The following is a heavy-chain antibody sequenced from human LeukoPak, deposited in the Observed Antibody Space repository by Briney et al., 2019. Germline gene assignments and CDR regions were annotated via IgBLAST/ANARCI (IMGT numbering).Heavy chain of an antibody. CDR3: AMSSSHDDSGFHRPVDT. CDR1: GITVTGNY. J-gene: IGHJ5*02. V-gene: IGHV3-53*01. D-gene: IGHD1-26*01. CDR2: IYISGSTYHADGST. Sequence: GALRLSCAASGITVTGNYVNWVRQAPGKGLEWVSVIYISGSTYHADGSTHYGDSVKGRFTLSRDNSKSTVLLQMNDLRAEDTAVYYCAMSSSHDDSGFHRPVDTCGRGTLVTASS.